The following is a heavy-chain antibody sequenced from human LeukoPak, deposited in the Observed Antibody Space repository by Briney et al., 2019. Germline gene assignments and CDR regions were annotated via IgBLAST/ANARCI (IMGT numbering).Heavy chain of an antibody. J-gene: IGHJ6*03. Sequence: SETLSLTCTVSGGSISSYYWSWIRQPAGKGLEWIGRIYTSGSTNYNPSLKSRVTMSVDTSKNQFSLKLSSVTAADTAVYYCARDGAVADPRLYYYYYMDVWGKGTTVTISS. V-gene: IGHV4-4*07. CDR2: IYTSGST. D-gene: IGHD6-19*01. CDR3: ARDGAVADPRLYYYYYMDV. CDR1: GGSISSYY.